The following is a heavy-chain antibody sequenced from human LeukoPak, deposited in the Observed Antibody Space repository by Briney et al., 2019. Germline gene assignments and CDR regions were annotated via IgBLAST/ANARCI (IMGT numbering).Heavy chain of an antibody. J-gene: IGHJ4*02. Sequence: SETLSLTCTVSGGSISSSSYYWGWIRQPPGKGLEWIGSIYYSGSTYYNPSLKSRVTISVDTSKNQFSLKLSSVTAADTAVYYCARHKGEFDYWGQGTLVTVSS. CDR2: IYYSGST. CDR3: ARHKGEFDY. V-gene: IGHV4-39*01. CDR1: GGSISSSSYY. D-gene: IGHD1-26*01.